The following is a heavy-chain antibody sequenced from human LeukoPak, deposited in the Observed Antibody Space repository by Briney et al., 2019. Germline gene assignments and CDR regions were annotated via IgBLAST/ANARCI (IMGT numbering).Heavy chain of an antibody. Sequence: GGSLRLSCAASGFTVSSNYMSWVRQAPGKGLGWVSVIYSGGSTYYADSVKGRFTISRDNSKNTLYLQMNSLRAEDTAVYYCAREGTSTRSLGYCSSTSCYLPLDYWGQGTLVTVSS. J-gene: IGHJ4*02. D-gene: IGHD2-2*01. CDR3: AREGTSTRSLGYCSSTSCYLPLDY. V-gene: IGHV3-66*01. CDR1: GFTVSSNY. CDR2: IYSGGST.